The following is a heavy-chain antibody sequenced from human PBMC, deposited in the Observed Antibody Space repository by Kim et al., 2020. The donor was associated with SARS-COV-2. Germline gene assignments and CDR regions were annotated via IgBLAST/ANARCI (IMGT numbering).Heavy chain of an antibody. J-gene: IGHJ5*02. CDR3: ARDNYYGSGSNWFDP. CDR1: GGSISGYY. D-gene: IGHD3-10*01. CDR2: IYYSGDT. V-gene: IGHV4-59*13. Sequence: SETLSLTCTVSGGSISGYYWSWIRQPPKKGLEWIGYIYYSGDTKYNPSPKSRVTMSVDTSKNQFSLKLNSVTAADTAVYYCARDNYYGSGSNWFDPCGQG.